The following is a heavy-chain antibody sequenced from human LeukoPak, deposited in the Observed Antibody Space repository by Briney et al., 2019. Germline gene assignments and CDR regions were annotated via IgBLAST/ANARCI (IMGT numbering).Heavy chain of an antibody. CDR2: ISGSGGST. CDR1: GFTFSSYA. V-gene: IGHV3-23*01. J-gene: IGHJ4*02. CDR3: ASESPLWFGELLTTWFDY. D-gene: IGHD3-10*01. Sequence: PGGSLRLSCAASGFTFSSYAMSWVRQAPGKGLEWVSAISGSGGSTYYADSVKGRFTISRDNSKNTLYLQMNSLRAEDTAVYYCASESPLWFGELLTTWFDYWGQGTLVTVSS.